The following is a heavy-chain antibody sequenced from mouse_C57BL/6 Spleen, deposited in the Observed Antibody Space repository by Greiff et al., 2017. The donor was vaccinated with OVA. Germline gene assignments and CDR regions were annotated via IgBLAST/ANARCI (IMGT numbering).Heavy chain of an antibody. V-gene: IGHV3-6*01. CDR1: GYSITSGYY. CDR3: ARVYYGNPHYFDY. CDR2: ISYDGSN. Sequence: EVKLQESGPGLVKPSQSLSLTCSVTGYSITSGYYWNWIRQFPGNKLEWMGYISYDGSNNYNPSLKNRISITRDTSKNQFFLKLNSVTTEDTATYYCARVYYGNPHYFDYWGQGTTLTVSS. J-gene: IGHJ2*01. D-gene: IGHD2-1*01.